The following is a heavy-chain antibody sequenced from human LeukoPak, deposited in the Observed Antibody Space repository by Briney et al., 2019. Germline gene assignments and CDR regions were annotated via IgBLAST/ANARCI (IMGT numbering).Heavy chain of an antibody. CDR2: ISGSSSYI. V-gene: IGHV3-21*04. Sequence: PGGSLRLSCAASGFTFSSYSMNWVRQAPGKGLEWVSSISGSSSYIYYADSVKGRFTISRDNAKSSLYLQMNTLRAEDTAVYYCATSHDSSGNDWGQGTLVTVSS. CDR3: ATSHDSSGND. J-gene: IGHJ4*02. CDR1: GFTFSSYS. D-gene: IGHD3-22*01.